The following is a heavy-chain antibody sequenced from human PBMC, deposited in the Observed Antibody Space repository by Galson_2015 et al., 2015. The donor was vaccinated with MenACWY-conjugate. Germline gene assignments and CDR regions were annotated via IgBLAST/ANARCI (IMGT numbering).Heavy chain of an antibody. CDR1: GGTFSNYA. Sequence: SCKASGGTFSNYAMHWVRQAPGKGLEYVSAITSNGGTTYYADSVKGRFTISRDNSKNTLYLQMSSLRAEDTAVYYCVKGGTTMAYWYFDLWGRGTLVTVSS. J-gene: IGHJ2*01. V-gene: IGHV3-64D*09. CDR3: VKGGTTMAYWYFDL. CDR2: ITSNGGTT. D-gene: IGHD1-1*01.